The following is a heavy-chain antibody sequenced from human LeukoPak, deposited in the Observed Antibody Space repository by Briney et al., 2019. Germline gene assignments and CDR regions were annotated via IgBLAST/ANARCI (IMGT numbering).Heavy chain of an antibody. D-gene: IGHD5-24*01. CDR2: ISYDGSNK. V-gene: IGHV3-30*18. CDR3: AKGGSTDGYNWGYGDY. Sequence: GRSLRLSCAASGFTFSSYGMHWVRQAPGKGLEWVAVISYDGSNKYYADSVKGRFTISRDNSKNTLYLQMNSLRAEDTAVYYCAKGGSTDGYNWGYGDYWGQGTLVTVSS. CDR1: GFTFSSYG. J-gene: IGHJ4*02.